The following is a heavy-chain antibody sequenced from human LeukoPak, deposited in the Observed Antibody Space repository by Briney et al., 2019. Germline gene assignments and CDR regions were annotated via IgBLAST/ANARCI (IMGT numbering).Heavy chain of an antibody. D-gene: IGHD3-10*01. J-gene: IGHJ4*02. CDR2: TSYDGSNK. CDR1: GFTFSGYP. V-gene: IGHV3-30*04. Sequence: PGGSLRLSCAASGFTFSGYPMHWVRQAPGKGLDWVAVTSYDGSNKYYADSVKGRFTISGDNSKDTLYLQMNSLRPEDAAVYYCARERLWSFDYWGQGTLVTVSS. CDR3: ARERLWSFDY.